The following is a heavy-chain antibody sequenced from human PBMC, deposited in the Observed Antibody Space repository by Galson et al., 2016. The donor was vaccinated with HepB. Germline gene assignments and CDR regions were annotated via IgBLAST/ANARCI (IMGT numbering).Heavy chain of an antibody. J-gene: IGHJ6*02. V-gene: IGHV6-1*01. CDR3: ARVRSGYSGYANPYYYGMDV. Sequence: CAISGDSVSSNSATWNWIRQSPSGGLEWLGRTYYRSKWYNDYALSVKSRITINPDTSKNQFPLQLNSVTPGDTAVYYCARVRSGYSGYANPYYYGMDVWGQGTTVTVSS. CDR2: TYYRSKWYN. D-gene: IGHD5-12*01. CDR1: GDSVSSNSAT.